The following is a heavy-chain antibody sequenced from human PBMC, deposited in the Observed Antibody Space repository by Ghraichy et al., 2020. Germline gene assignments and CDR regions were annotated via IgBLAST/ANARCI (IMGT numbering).Heavy chain of an antibody. CDR1: GFTFKTYG. CDR2: IWYDGTNK. J-gene: IGHJ6*03. CDR3: AREAVDYAGQQAFYYMDV. V-gene: IGHV3-33*01. Sequence: GGSLRLSCAASGFTFKTYGMHWVRQAPGKGLEWVAGIWYDGTNKYYADSVKGRFTISRDNSKNTLYVQMSSLRAEDTAVYYCAREAVDYAGQQAFYYMDVWGKGTTVTVSS. D-gene: IGHD3-3*02.